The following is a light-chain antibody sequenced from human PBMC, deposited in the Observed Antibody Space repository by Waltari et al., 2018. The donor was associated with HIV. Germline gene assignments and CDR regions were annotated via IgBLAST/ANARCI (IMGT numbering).Light chain of an antibody. J-gene: IGKJ5*01. CDR3: HQYGTSPPIT. CDR1: QTVSTNY. CDR2: ATS. Sequence: TQSPGTLFLSPGERVTLSCRASQTVSTNYVAWFQQKPGQPPRLLIYATSIRATDIPERFSGGGSGTDFTLTITRLEPEDFAVYYCHQYGTSPPITFGQGTRLEIK. V-gene: IGKV3-20*01.